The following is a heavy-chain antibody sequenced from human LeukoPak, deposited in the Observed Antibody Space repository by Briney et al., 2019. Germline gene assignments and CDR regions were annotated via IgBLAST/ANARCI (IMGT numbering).Heavy chain of an antibody. Sequence: GGSLTLSCAASGFTFSSYGMHWVRQAPGKGLEWVAVIWYDGSNKYYADSVKGRFTISRDNSKNTLYLQMNSLRAEDTAVYYCAKDLWYSSSWSRNWFDPWGQGPLVTVSS. CDR1: GFTFSSYG. CDR3: AKDLWYSSSWSRNWFDP. CDR2: IWYDGSNK. D-gene: IGHD6-13*01. J-gene: IGHJ5*02. V-gene: IGHV3-33*06.